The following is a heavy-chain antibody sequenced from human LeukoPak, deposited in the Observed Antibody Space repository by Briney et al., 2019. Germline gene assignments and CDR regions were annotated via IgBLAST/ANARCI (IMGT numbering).Heavy chain of an antibody. J-gene: IGHJ4*02. CDR3: AKRGVVIRVFLVGFHKEAYYFDY. V-gene: IGHV3-23*01. D-gene: IGHD3-10*01. CDR1: GFTFSSYS. Sequence: GGSLRLSCAASGFTFSSYSMNWVRQAPGKGLEWVAGISGSGGGAQYADSVKGRFTISRDNAKNRLYLHMNSLRAEDTAMYFCAKRGVVIRVFLVGFHKEAYYFDYWGQGVLVTVSS. CDR2: ISGSGGGA.